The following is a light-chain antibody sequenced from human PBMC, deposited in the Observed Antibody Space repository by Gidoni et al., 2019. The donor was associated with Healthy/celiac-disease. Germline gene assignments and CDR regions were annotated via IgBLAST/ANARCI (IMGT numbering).Light chain of an antibody. Sequence: DIQLTQSPSFLSASVGDRVTITCRASQGISSYLAWYQQKPGKAPKLLIYAASTLQSGVPPRFSGSGSGTEFTLTISSLQPEDFATYYCQQLNSYPALTFGGXTKVEIK. J-gene: IGKJ4*01. CDR3: QQLNSYPALT. V-gene: IGKV1-9*01. CDR1: QGISSY. CDR2: AAS.